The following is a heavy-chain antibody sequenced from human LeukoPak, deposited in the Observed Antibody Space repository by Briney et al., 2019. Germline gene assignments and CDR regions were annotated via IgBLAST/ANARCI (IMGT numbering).Heavy chain of an antibody. D-gene: IGHD3-22*01. CDR3: ARDPYYYDSSGYLQYGYFDL. Sequence: SETLSLTCTVSGGSISSYYWGWIRQPPGKGLEWIGYIYYSGSTNYNPSLKSRVTMSVDTSKNQFSLGLSAVTAADTAVYYCARDPYYYDSSGYLQYGYFDLWGRGTLVTVSS. CDR1: GGSISSYY. CDR2: IYYSGST. V-gene: IGHV4-59*01. J-gene: IGHJ2*01.